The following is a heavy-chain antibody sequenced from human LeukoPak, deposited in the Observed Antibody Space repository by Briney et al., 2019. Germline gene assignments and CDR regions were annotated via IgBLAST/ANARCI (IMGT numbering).Heavy chain of an antibody. V-gene: IGHV3-21*01. Sequence: GGSLRLSCAASGFTFSSYSMNWVRQAPGKGLEWVSSISSSSSYIYYADSVKGRFTISRDNAKNSLYLQMNSLRAEDTAVYYCASHLLTPRYDSSGSKRPFGYFDLWGRGTLVTVSS. CDR2: ISSSSSYI. D-gene: IGHD3-22*01. CDR1: GFTFSSYS. J-gene: IGHJ2*01. CDR3: ASHLLTPRYDSSGSKRPFGYFDL.